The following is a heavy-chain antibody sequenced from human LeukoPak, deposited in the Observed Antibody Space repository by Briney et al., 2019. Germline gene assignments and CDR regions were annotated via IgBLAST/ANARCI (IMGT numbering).Heavy chain of an antibody. J-gene: IGHJ4*02. D-gene: IGHD1-26*01. CDR2: MNPNRGDT. Sequence: ASVKVSCKASGYTFIDYDVNWVRQATGQGLEWMGRMNPNRGDTDYAQKFQGRVTMTEDTSTDTAYMELSSLRSEDTAVYYCATVFGGATFDYWGQGTLVTVSS. V-gene: IGHV1-8*02. CDR1: GYTFIDYD. CDR3: ATVFGGATFDY.